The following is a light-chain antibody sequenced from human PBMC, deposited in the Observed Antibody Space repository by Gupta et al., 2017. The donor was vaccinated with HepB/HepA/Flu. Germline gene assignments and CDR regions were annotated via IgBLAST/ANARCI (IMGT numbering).Light chain of an antibody. CDR1: QSVDSY. CDR2: DAS. J-gene: IGKJ4*01. CDR3: HHRRTWALT. Sequence: IVLTQSPPTLSLSPGDRATLSCRASQSVDSYLAWYQQRPGQAPRLLIYDASNRVTAIPATSTGSRSRTDFTLTISSLEPEDLPVYYSHHRRTWALTFGGGTKLEIK. V-gene: IGKV3-11*01.